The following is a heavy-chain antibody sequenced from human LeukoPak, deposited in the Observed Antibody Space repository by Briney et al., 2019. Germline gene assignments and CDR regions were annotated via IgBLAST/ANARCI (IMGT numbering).Heavy chain of an antibody. CDR2: IYYSGST. CDR1: GGSISSSSYY. CDR3: ARASRTVGRLDY. D-gene: IGHD2-2*01. V-gene: IGHV4-39*01. J-gene: IGHJ4*02. Sequence: PSETLSLTCTVSGGSISSSSYYWGWIRRPPGKGLEWIGSIYYSGSTYYNPSLKSRVTISVDTSKNQFSLKLSSVTAADTAVYYCARASRTVGRLDYWGQGTLVTVSS.